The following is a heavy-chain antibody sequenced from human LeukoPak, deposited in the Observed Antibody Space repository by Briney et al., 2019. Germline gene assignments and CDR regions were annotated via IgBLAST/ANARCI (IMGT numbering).Heavy chain of an antibody. J-gene: IGHJ4*02. CDR2: ISGSGGST. V-gene: IGHV3-23*01. CDR1: GFTFSSYA. D-gene: IGHD2-21*02. Sequence: GGSLRLSCAASGFTFSSYAMTWVRQAPGKGLEWVSAISGSGGSTYYADSVKGRFTISRDNAKNSLYLQMNSLRAEDTAVYYCARVYCGGDCYSESDYWGQGTLVTVSS. CDR3: ARVYCGGDCYSESDY.